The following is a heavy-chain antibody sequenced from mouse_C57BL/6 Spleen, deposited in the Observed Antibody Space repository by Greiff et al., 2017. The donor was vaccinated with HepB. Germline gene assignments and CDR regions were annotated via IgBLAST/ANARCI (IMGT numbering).Heavy chain of an antibody. CDR3: ARGVITTVVGAAYAMDY. D-gene: IGHD1-1*01. CDR1: GYTFTSYT. J-gene: IGHJ4*01. V-gene: IGHV1-4*01. CDR2: INPSSGYT. Sequence: QVQLQQSGAELARPGASVKMSCKASGYTFTSYTMHWVKQRPGQGLEWIGYINPSSGYTKYNQKFKDKATLTADKSSSTAYMQLSSLTSEDSAVYYCARGVITTVVGAAYAMDYWGQGTSVTVSS.